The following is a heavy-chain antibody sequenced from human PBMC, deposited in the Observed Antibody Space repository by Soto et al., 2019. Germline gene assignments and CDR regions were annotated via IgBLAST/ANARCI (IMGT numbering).Heavy chain of an antibody. Sequence: SVKVSCKASGGTFSSYAISWVRQAPGQGLEWMGGIIPIFGTANYAQKFQGRVTITADESTSTAYMELSSLRSEDTAVYYCARDSGVSTTINRGGAFDIWGQGTMVTVSS. CDR2: IIPIFGTA. CDR1: GGTFSSYA. J-gene: IGHJ3*02. CDR3: ARDSGVSTTINRGGAFDI. D-gene: IGHD2-15*01. V-gene: IGHV1-69*13.